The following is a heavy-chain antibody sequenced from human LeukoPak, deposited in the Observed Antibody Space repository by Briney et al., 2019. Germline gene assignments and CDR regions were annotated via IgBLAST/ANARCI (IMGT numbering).Heavy chain of an antibody. Sequence: GGSLRLSCAASGFTFSIYWMHWVRQAPGKGLVCVSRINSDGGSTSYADSVKGRFTISRDNAKNTLYLQMNSLRAEDTAVYYCARDEDWSGYYGAFDIWGQGTMVTVSS. CDR2: INSDGGST. CDR1: GFTFSIYW. J-gene: IGHJ3*02. CDR3: ARDEDWSGYYGAFDI. D-gene: IGHD3-3*01. V-gene: IGHV3-74*01.